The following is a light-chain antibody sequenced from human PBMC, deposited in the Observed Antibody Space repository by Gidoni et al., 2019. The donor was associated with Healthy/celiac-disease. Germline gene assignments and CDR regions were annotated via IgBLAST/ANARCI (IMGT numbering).Light chain of an antibody. V-gene: IGKV2-28*01. CDR3: MQAQQTPLT. CDR1: QSLLHSNGYNY. Sequence: IVMTHSPLSLPVTPGEPASISCRSSQSLLHSNGYNYLDWYLQKPGQSPQLLIYLGSNRASGVPERFSGSGSGTDFTLKISRVEAEDVGVYYCMQAQQTPLTFGGGTKVEIK. CDR2: LGS. J-gene: IGKJ4*02.